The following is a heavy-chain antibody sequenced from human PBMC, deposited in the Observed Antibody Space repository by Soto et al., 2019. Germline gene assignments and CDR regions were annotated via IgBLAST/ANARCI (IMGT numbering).Heavy chain of an antibody. D-gene: IGHD6-13*01. CDR3: AREPVGIAAAGTGY. CDR1: GGTFSSYT. CDR2: IIPILGIA. V-gene: IGHV1-69*08. J-gene: IGHJ4*02. Sequence: QVQLVQSGAEVKKPGSSVKVSCKASGGTFSSYTISWVRQAPGQGLEWMGRIIPILGIANYAQKFQCRVTITADKSTSPAYMELSSLRSEDTAVYYWAREPVGIAAAGTGYWGQGTLVTVSS.